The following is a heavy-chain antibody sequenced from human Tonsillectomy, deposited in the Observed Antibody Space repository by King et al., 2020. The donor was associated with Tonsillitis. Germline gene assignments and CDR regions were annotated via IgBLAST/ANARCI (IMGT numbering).Heavy chain of an antibody. V-gene: IGHV3-74*01. CDR3: ARTLGQLSHYDY. D-gene: IGHD6-6*01. J-gene: IGHJ4*02. CDR2: INSDGSST. Sequence: VQLVESGGGLVQPGGSLRLSCAASGFTFSSYWMHWVRQAPGKGLVWDSRINSDGSSTSYADSVKGRFTISRDSAKNTLYLQMNSLRAEDTAVYYCARTLGQLSHYDYWGQGTLVTVSS. CDR1: GFTFSSYW.